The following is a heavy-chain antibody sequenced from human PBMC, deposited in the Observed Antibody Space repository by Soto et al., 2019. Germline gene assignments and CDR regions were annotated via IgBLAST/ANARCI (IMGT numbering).Heavy chain of an antibody. J-gene: IGHJ4*02. CDR3: ARGFYYDSAGYHPFDY. V-gene: IGHV3-23*01. CDR2: INDSGGTT. D-gene: IGHD3-22*01. CDR1: GFTFRSYA. Sequence: GGSLRLSCAASGFTFRSYALAWVRQPPGKGLEGVSTINDSGGTTYYADSVRGRFTVSRDNSKNTLYLQLSSLRADDTAVYYCARGFYYDSAGYHPFDYWGQGTLVTVSS.